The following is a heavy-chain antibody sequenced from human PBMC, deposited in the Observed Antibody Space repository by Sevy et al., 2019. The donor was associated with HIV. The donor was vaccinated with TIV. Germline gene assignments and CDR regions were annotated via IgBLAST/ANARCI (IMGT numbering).Heavy chain of an antibody. Sequence: GGSLRLSCAASGFTFSSYGMHWVRQAPGKGLEWVAVIWFDGSNTYYVDSVKGRFTISRDIAKNTLHLQMNSLRAEDTAVYYCARDLEFYDYGDYGPAFMPDYWGQRTLVTVSS. CDR3: ARDLEFYDYGDYGPAFMPDY. D-gene: IGHD4-17*01. V-gene: IGHV3-33*01. CDR2: IWFDGSNT. J-gene: IGHJ4*02. CDR1: GFTFSSYG.